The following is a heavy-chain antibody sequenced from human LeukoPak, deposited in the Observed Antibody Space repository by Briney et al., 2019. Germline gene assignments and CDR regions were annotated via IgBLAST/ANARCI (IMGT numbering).Heavy chain of an antibody. Sequence: PGGSLRLSCAASEFSVGSNYMTWVRQAPGKGLEWVSLIYSGGSTYYADSVKGRFTISRDNSKNTLYLQMNSLRAEDTAVYYCASWDPQLGDAFDIWGQGTMVTVSS. CDR3: ASWDPQLGDAFDI. J-gene: IGHJ3*02. CDR1: EFSVGSNY. V-gene: IGHV3-66*01. CDR2: IYSGGST. D-gene: IGHD3-16*01.